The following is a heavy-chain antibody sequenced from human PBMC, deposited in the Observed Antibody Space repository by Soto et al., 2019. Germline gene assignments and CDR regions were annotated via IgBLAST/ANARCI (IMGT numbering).Heavy chain of an antibody. Sequence: QVQLQESGPGLVKPSGTLSLTCAVSGGSISTSNWWSWVRQPPGKGLEWIGEVYRTWSTTYNPSLESRLTISVDKSKNQFSLKLTSVTAADTAVYYCARARATMAAAAIFDCWGQGTLVTVSS. D-gene: IGHD6-13*01. V-gene: IGHV4-4*02. J-gene: IGHJ4*02. CDR2: VYRTWST. CDR1: GGSISTSNW. CDR3: ARARATMAAAAIFDC.